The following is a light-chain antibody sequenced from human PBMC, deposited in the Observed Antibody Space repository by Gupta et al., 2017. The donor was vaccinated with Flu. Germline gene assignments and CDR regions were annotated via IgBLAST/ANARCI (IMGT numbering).Light chain of an antibody. J-gene: IGLJ3*02. CDR1: ALPKKY. Sequence: SYELTQPPSVSVSPGQTARLTCSGDALPKKYASWYQQKSGQAPVLVIYEGTKRPSGIPDRFSGSRSGAMATLTISGAQVEDEGDYYCYSTDTSGNRVFGGGTKLTVL. CDR2: EGT. V-gene: IGLV3-10*01. CDR3: YSTDTSGNRV.